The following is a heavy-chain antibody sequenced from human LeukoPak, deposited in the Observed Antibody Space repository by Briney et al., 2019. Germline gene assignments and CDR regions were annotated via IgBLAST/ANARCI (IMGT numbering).Heavy chain of an antibody. J-gene: IGHJ4*02. Sequence: SETLSLTCGVSGDSFSGYYWTWIRQPPGKEPEWIGDIGHGGNTNYNPSLTSRVTISVDTSKRQSSLKLTSMTAADTAMYYCARTQVGGSLGTLDYWGQGTLVTVSS. CDR1: GDSFSGYY. CDR2: IGHGGNT. D-gene: IGHD3-16*01. V-gene: IGHV4-34*01. CDR3: ARTQVGGSLGTLDY.